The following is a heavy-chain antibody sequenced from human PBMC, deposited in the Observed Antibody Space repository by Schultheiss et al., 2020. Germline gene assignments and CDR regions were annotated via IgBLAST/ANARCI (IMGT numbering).Heavy chain of an antibody. CDR1: GFTFSSYA. V-gene: IGHV3-23*01. D-gene: IGHD4-23*01. Sequence: GGSLRLSCAASGFTFSSYAMSWVRQAPGKGLEWVSAISGSGGSTYYADSVKGRFTISRDNSKNTLYLQMNSLRAEDTAVYYCAKAGTKLIYYYYYGMDVWGQGTTVTGYS. J-gene: IGHJ6*02. CDR2: ISGSGGST. CDR3: AKAGTKLIYYYYYGMDV.